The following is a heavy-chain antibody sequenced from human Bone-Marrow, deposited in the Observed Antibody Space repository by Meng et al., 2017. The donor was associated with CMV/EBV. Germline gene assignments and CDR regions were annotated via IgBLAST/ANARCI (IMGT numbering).Heavy chain of an antibody. V-gene: IGHV3-13*01. CDR1: GFTFSSYD. Sequence: GGSLRLSCAASGFTFSSYDMHWVRQATGKGLEWVSAIGTAGDTYYPGSVKGRFTISRDNSKNTLYLQMNSLRAEDTAVYYCAKVQYQLEGSAFDIWGQGTMVTVSS. J-gene: IGHJ3*02. D-gene: IGHD2-2*01. CDR2: IGTAGDT. CDR3: AKVQYQLEGSAFDI.